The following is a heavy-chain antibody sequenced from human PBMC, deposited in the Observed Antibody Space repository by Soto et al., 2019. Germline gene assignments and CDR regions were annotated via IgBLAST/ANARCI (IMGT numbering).Heavy chain of an antibody. J-gene: IGHJ2*01. CDR3: ASILACPPVSAFLLKRSSDL. D-gene: IGHD2-21*01. Sequence: QDPGKGLEWVSVIYSGGSTYYADSVKGRFTISRDNSKNTLYLQMNSLRAEDTFFQACASILACPPVSAFLLKRSSDL. V-gene: IGHV3-53*01. CDR2: IYSGGST.